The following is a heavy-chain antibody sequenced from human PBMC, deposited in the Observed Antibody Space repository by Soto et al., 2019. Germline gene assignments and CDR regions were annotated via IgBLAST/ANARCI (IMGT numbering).Heavy chain of an antibody. CDR3: VRAPSTVVPAPDY. Sequence: QVQLQQWGAGLLKPSETLSLTCAVYGGSFSGYYWSWIRQPPGKGLEWIGEINHSGSTNYNPSLKSRVTISVDTSKNQFSLKLSSVTAADTAVYYCVRAPSTVVPAPDYWGQGTLVTVSS. D-gene: IGHD2-2*01. CDR1: GGSFSGYY. V-gene: IGHV4-34*01. J-gene: IGHJ4*02. CDR2: INHSGST.